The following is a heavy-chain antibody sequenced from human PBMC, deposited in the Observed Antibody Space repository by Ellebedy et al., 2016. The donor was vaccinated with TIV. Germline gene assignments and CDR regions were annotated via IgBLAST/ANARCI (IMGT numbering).Heavy chain of an antibody. V-gene: IGHV4-59*08. CDR1: GGSISSYY. J-gene: IGHJ4*02. D-gene: IGHD3-3*01. Sequence: MPSETLSLTCTVSGGSISSYYWSWIRQPPGKGLEWIGYIYYSGSTNYNPSLKSRVTISVDTSKNQFSLKLSSVTAADTAVYYCARSGGITIFGVVPLFDYWGQGTLVTVSS. CDR3: ARSGGITIFGVVPLFDY. CDR2: IYYSGST.